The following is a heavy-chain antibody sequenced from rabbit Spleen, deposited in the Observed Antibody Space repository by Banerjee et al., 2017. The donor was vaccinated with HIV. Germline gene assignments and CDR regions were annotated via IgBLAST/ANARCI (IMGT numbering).Heavy chain of an antibody. CDR2: IKIHSRDYT. CDR1: GFSLSSYG. D-gene: IGHD6-1*01. Sequence: QEQLVESGGVLVKPGGTLTLTCKVSGFSLSSYGISWVRQAPGKGLEWIGYIKIHSRDYTAYASWAKGRFTISKTSSTTVTLQMTSLTAADTATHFCARAGGSGNAYAYDLWGQGTLVTVS. V-gene: IGHV1S45*01. CDR3: ARAGGSGNAYAYDL. J-gene: IGHJ3*01.